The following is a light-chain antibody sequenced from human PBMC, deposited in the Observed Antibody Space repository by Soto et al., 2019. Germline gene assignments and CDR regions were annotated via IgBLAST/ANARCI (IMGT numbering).Light chain of an antibody. CDR1: QLVSSSL. Sequence: SAGSLCLSEALTASLSCRASQLVSSSLLAWYQQKPVQAPRFLSYGPSNRATGIPDRFSGSESETDFTLSFSGLEPEDFAGDYWQNYGNSPWTSGQRTKVDIK. V-gene: IGKV3-20*01. J-gene: IGKJ1*01. CDR3: QNYGNSPWT. CDR2: GPS.